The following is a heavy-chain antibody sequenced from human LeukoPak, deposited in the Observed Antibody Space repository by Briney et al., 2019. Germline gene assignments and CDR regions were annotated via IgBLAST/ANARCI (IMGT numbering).Heavy chain of an antibody. CDR2: IYYSGST. J-gene: IGHJ6*02. Sequence: SETLSLTCAVYGGSFSGYYWGWIRQPPGKGLEWIGSIYYSGSTYYNPSLKSRVTISVDTSKNQFSLKLSSVTAADTAVYYCARHLAFDFWSGYLGTDYYYGMDVWGQGTTVTVSS. CDR1: GGSFSGYY. D-gene: IGHD3-3*01. CDR3: ARHLAFDFWSGYLGTDYYYGMDV. V-gene: IGHV4-39*01.